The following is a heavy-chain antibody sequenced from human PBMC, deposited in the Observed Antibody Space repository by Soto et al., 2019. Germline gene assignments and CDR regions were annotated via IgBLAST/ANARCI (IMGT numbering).Heavy chain of an antibody. J-gene: IGHJ4*02. CDR1: GFTFTDYG. CDR2: ITPYSGST. Sequence: ASVKVSCKTSGFTFTDYGMSWVRQAPGQGLEWMGWITPYSGSTRYAEKLQGRVTLTADRSTNTVYMELRSLRSDDTGVYYCARGGSSYPPPNYDYWGQGTQVTVSS. CDR3: ARGGSSYPPPNYDY. D-gene: IGHD1-26*01. V-gene: IGHV1-18*01.